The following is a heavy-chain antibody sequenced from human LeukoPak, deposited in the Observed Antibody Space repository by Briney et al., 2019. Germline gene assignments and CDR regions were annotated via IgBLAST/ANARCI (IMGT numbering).Heavy chain of an antibody. CDR2: IYYSGST. CDR1: GGSISSYY. J-gene: IGHJ6*03. CDR3: ARGPYYYYYYMDV. Sequence: PSETLSLTCTVSGGSISSYYWSWIWQPPGKGLEWIGYIYYSGSTNYNPSLKSRVTISVDTSKNQFSLKLSSVTAADTAVYYCARGPYYYYYYMDVWGKGTTVTVSS. V-gene: IGHV4-59*01.